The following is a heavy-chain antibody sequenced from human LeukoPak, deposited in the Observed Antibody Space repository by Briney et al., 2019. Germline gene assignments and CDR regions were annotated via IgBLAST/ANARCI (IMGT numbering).Heavy chain of an antibody. D-gene: IGHD2-8*01. Sequence: SETLSLTCTVSGGSISSSSYYWGWIRQPPGKGLEWIGTIHYRGNTYYNPSLKSRVAISVDTSKNQFSLKLSSVTAADTAVYYCARQWSYYYYMDVWGKGTTVTVSS. CDR3: ARQWSYYYYMDV. CDR2: IHYRGNT. J-gene: IGHJ6*03. V-gene: IGHV4-39*01. CDR1: GGSISSSSYY.